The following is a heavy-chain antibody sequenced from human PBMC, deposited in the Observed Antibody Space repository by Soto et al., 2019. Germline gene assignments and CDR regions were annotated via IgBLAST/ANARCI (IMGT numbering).Heavy chain of an antibody. V-gene: IGHV3-7*04. CDR1: GFTDSTCW. J-gene: IGHJ4*02. Sequence: EVQLVESGGGLVQPGGSLRLSCAISGFTDSTCWMSWVRQAPGKGLEWVANIKHDGSEKYYVDSVKGRFTISRDNAKNSLYLQMNSLRAEDTAVYYCARDPVCPWGKFDYWGQGTLVTVSS. D-gene: IGHD3-16*01. CDR3: ARDPVCPWGKFDY. CDR2: IKHDGSEK.